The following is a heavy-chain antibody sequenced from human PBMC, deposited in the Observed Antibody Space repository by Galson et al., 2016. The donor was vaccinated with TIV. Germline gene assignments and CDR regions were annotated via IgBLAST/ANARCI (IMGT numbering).Heavy chain of an antibody. Sequence: SVKVSCKASGFSFSSYDVTWVRQAPGQGLEWMGWRSGDNGNTNYPHNLQGRVTMTIDASTNTAYMELRNLRSDDTAVYYCARGDWDSDYYYLLDVWGQGTTCSVS. J-gene: IGHJ6*02. CDR3: ARGDWDSDYYYLLDV. CDR1: GFSFSSYD. D-gene: IGHD1/OR15-1a*01. CDR2: RSGDNGNT. V-gene: IGHV1-18*01.